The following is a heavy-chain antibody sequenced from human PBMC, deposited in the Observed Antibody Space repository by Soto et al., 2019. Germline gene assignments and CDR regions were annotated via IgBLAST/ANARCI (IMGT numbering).Heavy chain of an antibody. CDR3: ARNWTGVDY. CDR1: GFTFSNHW. V-gene: IGHV3-74*01. CDR2: IKTDGSTT. D-gene: IGHD1-1*01. Sequence: EVQLVESGGGLVQPGESLRLSCEASGFTFSNHWMHWVRQAPGKGPVWVARIKTDGSTTNYADYVKGRFTVSRDNAKNTLVLKMNSLRVEDTDVYYCARNWTGVDYWGQGTLVTVSS. J-gene: IGHJ4*02.